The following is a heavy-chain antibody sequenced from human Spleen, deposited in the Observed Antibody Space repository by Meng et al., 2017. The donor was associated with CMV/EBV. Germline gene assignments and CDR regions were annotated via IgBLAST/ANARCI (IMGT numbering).Heavy chain of an antibody. D-gene: IGHD3-10*01. CDR2: INSDGSVT. J-gene: IGHJ4*02. V-gene: IGHV3-74*03. CDR3: ARNRGRGTYGEDYFDY. CDR1: GCTFSNFW. Sequence: SGCTFSNFWIFWVRQAPGEGLEWVSRINSDGSVTAYPDSVKGRFTVSRDNAKKTLFLQLNGLRAEDTALYFCARNRGRGTYGEDYFDYWGQGTLVTVSS.